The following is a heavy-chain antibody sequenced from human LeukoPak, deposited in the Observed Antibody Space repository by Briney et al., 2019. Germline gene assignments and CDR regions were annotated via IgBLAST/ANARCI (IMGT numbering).Heavy chain of an antibody. CDR1: GYTFTSYG. D-gene: IGHD4-17*01. CDR3: ARDYSPGGDYGDYGWSWFDP. J-gene: IGHJ5*02. V-gene: IGHV1-18*01. Sequence: WASVKVSCKASGYTFTSYGISWVRQAPGQGLEWMGWISAYNGNTNYEQKLQGRVTMTTDTSTSTAYMDLRSLRSDDTAVYYCARDYSPGGDYGDYGWSWFDPWGQGTLVTVSS. CDR2: ISAYNGNT.